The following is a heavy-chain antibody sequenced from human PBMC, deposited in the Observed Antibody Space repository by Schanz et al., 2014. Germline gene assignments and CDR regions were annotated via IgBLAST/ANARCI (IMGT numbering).Heavy chain of an antibody. CDR2: IYTSGST. J-gene: IGHJ4*02. CDR1: GFTVSSNY. V-gene: IGHV3-66*01. CDR3: VKGTDAY. Sequence: VQLVESGGGVVQPGESLRLSCAASGFTVSSNYMSWVRQAPGKGLEWVSVIYTSGSTYYADSVRGRFTFSRDNSKNTLYLQMNSLRAEDTAVYYCVKGTDAYWGQGTLVTVSS.